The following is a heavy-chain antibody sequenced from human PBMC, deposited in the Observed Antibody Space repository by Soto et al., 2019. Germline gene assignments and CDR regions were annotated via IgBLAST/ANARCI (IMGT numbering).Heavy chain of an antibody. J-gene: IGHJ4*02. V-gene: IGHV3-7*03. D-gene: IGHD3-3*01. Sequence: AWWSLRLSCTASVFTFSSHWMTWFRQAPGKALEWVANIKQDGSEEYYVDSVKGRFTISRDNAKNSLFLQMNSLRAEDTAVYYCASRPSDRNYYGVFDYWGQGTLVTVSS. CDR3: ASRPSDRNYYGVFDY. CDR1: VFTFSSHW. CDR2: IKQDGSEE.